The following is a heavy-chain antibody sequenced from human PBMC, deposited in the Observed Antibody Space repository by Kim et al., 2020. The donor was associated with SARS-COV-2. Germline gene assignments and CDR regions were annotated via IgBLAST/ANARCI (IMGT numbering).Heavy chain of an antibody. CDR1: GFTFSSYS. CDR2: ISSSSSYI. J-gene: IGHJ5*02. CDR3: ARDSNYNWNDYQLDP. V-gene: IGHV3-21*01. D-gene: IGHD1-20*01. Sequence: GGSLRLSCAASGFTFSSYSMNWVRQAPGKGLEWVSSISSSSSYIYYADSVKGRFTISRDNAKNSLYLQMNSLRAEDTAVYYCARDSNYNWNDYQLDPWGQGTLVTVSS.